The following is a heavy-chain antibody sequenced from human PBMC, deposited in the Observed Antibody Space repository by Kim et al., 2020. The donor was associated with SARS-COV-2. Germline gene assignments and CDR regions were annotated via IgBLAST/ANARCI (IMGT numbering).Heavy chain of an antibody. Sequence: SETLSLTCTVSGGSISSSSYYWGWIRQPPGKGLEWIGSIYYSGSTYYNPSLKSRVTISVDTSKNQFSLKLSSVTAADTAVYYCARNAFMVRGDIDYWGQGTLVTVSS. CDR3: ARNAFMVRGDIDY. CDR2: IYYSGST. CDR1: GGSISSSSYY. D-gene: IGHD3-10*01. V-gene: IGHV4-39*01. J-gene: IGHJ4*02.